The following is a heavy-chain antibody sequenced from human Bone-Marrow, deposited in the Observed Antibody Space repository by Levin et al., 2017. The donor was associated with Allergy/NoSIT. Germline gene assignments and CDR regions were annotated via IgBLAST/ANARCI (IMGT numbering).Heavy chain of an antibody. CDR1: GYTFPNYW. CDR2: TWPGDSNT. D-gene: IGHD6-13*01. Sequence: KVSCKGSGYTFPNYWIAWVRQMPGKGLEWMGTTWPGDSNTRYSPSFQGQVTISPDKSISTAYLQWSSLKASDTAMYYCVTSSSSWFEEGVFDYWGLGTLVTVSS. J-gene: IGHJ4*02. V-gene: IGHV5-51*01. CDR3: VTSSSSWFEEGVFDY.